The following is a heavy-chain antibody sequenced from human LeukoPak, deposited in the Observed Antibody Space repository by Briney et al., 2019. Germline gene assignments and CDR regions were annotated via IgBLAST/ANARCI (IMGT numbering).Heavy chain of an antibody. D-gene: IGHD5-18*01. Sequence: NPSETLSLTCAVYGGSFSGYYWSWIRQPPGKGLEWIGEINHSGSTNYNPSLKSRVTISVDTSKNQFSLKLSSVTAADTAVYYCARVKRGYSYGQRYYFDYRGQGTLVTVSS. CDR3: ARVKRGYSYGQRYYFDY. CDR2: INHSGST. CDR1: GGSFSGYY. V-gene: IGHV4-34*01. J-gene: IGHJ4*02.